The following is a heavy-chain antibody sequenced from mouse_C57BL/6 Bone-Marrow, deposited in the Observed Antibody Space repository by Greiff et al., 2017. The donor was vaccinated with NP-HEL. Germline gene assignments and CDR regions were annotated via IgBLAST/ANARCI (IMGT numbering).Heavy chain of an antibody. D-gene: IGHD2-3*01. Sequence: QVQLQQSGAELARPGASVKLSCKASGYTFTSYGISWVKQRTGQGLEWIGEIYPRSGNTYYNEKFKGKATLTADKSSSTAYMELRSLTSEDSAVYFCAGGVGLLPYWYFDVWGTGTTVTVSS. CDR2: IYPRSGNT. CDR3: AGGVGLLPYWYFDV. CDR1: GYTFTSYG. V-gene: IGHV1-81*01. J-gene: IGHJ1*03.